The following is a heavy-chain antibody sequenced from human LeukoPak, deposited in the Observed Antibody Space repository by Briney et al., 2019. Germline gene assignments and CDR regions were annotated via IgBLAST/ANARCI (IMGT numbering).Heavy chain of an antibody. Sequence: ASVKVSCKASGGTFSSYAISWVRQAPGQGLEWMGRIIPSFGIANYAQKFQGRVTITADKSTSTAYMELSSLRSEDTAVYYCARDLSYNYFDYWGQGTLVTVSS. CDR1: GGTFSSYA. D-gene: IGHD2-2*02. CDR2: IIPSFGIA. V-gene: IGHV1-69*04. J-gene: IGHJ4*02. CDR3: ARDLSYNYFDY.